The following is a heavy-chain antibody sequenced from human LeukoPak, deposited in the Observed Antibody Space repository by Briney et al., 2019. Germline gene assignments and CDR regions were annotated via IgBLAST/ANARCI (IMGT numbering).Heavy chain of an antibody. D-gene: IGHD1-26*01. V-gene: IGHV3-74*01. J-gene: IGHJ4*02. CDR1: GFTFSSYS. CDR3: VRDNRSYNFDY. Sequence: GGSLRLSCAASGFTFSSYSMNWVRQAPGKGLVWVSCIKSDGSSTSIADSAKGRFTISRDNAKNTVYLRMNSLRAEDTAVYYCVRDNRSYNFDYWGQGTLVTVSS. CDR2: IKSDGSST.